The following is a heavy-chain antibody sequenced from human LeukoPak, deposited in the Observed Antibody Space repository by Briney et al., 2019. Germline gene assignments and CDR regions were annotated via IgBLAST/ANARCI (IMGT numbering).Heavy chain of an antibody. D-gene: IGHD5-12*01. J-gene: IGHJ4*02. V-gene: IGHV2-70*11. CDR1: GFSLSTSGMC. CDR2: IDWDDDK. CDR3: ARIRHRDYGGYDSFEDY. Sequence: SGPALVKPTQTLTLTCTFSGFSLSTSGMCVSWIRQPPGKAMEWLARIDWDDDKYYSTSLKTRLTISKDTSKNQVVLTMTNMDPVDTATYYCARIRHRDYGGYDSFEDYWGQGTLVTVSS.